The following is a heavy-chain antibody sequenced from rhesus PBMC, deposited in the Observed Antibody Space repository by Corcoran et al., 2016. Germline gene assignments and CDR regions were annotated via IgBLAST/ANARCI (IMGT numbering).Heavy chain of an antibody. D-gene: IGHD4-23*01. CDR1: GGSISSGYYY. CDR2: ITYSGST. V-gene: IGHV4-122*02. J-gene: IGHJ1*01. Sequence: QVQLQESGPGLVKPSETLSLTCAVSGGSISSGYYYWSWIRQPPGKGLEWIGYITYSGSTSYNPSLNSRVTISRDTSKNQFSLKLSSVTAADTAVYYCAREYPVTTRFEFWGQGALVTVSS. CDR3: AREYPVTTRFEF.